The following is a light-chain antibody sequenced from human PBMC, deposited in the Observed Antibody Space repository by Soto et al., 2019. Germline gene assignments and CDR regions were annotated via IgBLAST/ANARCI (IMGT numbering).Light chain of an antibody. Sequence: QSVLTQPPSVSGAPGQRVTISCTGSSSNIGAGYDVHWYQQLPGTAPKLLIYGNSNRPSGVPDRFSGSKSGTSASLAITGHQAEYEADYYCQSYDSSLSGVVFGGGTKLTVL. CDR2: GNS. V-gene: IGLV1-40*01. CDR1: SSNIGAGYD. J-gene: IGLJ2*01. CDR3: QSYDSSLSGVV.